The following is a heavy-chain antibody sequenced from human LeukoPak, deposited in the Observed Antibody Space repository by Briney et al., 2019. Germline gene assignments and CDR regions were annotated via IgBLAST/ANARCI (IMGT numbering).Heavy chain of an antibody. CDR3: ANLATAAAAFDY. J-gene: IGHJ4*02. V-gene: IGHV3-23*01. CDR2: ISGSGGTT. Sequence: PGGSLRLSCAASGFTFSSYVMSWVRQAPGKGLEWVSAISGSGGTTYYADSVRGRFTISRDNSKNTLYLQMNSLRAEDTAVYYCANLATAAAAFDYWGQGTLVTVSS. CDR1: GFTFSSYV. D-gene: IGHD6-13*01.